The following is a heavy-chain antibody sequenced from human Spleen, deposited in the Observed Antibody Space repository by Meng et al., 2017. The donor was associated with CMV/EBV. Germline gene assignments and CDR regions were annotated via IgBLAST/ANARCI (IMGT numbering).Heavy chain of an antibody. CDR1: GGSISSSSYY. Sequence: LPVPESGPGLVKPSETLTLTCTVSGGSISSSSYYWGWIRQPPGKGLEWIGSIYYSGSTYYNPSLKSRVTISVDTSKNQFSLKLSSVTAADTAVYYCARGGIAVGYWGQGTLVTVSS. V-gene: IGHV4-39*07. D-gene: IGHD6-19*01. J-gene: IGHJ4*02. CDR2: IYYSGST. CDR3: ARGGIAVGY.